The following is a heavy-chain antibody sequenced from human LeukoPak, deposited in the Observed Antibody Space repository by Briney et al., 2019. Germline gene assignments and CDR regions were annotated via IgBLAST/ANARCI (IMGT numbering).Heavy chain of an antibody. J-gene: IGHJ4*02. CDR3: ARSLPKLGRTYFYDY. Sequence: SVKVSCKASGGTFSSYAISWVRQAPGQGLEWMGGIIPIFGTANYAQKFQGRVTLTRNTSITTAYMELSSLRSEDTAVYYCARSLPKLGRTYFYDYWGQGTLVTVSS. D-gene: IGHD7-27*01. CDR2: IIPIFGTA. V-gene: IGHV1-69*05. CDR1: GGTFSSYA.